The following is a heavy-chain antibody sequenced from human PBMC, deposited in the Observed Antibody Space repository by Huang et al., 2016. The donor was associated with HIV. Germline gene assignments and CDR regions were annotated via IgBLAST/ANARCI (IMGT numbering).Heavy chain of an antibody. V-gene: IGHV1-18*01. Sequence: QVQLVQSGAEVKKPGASVKVSCKASGYTFTSYGISWVRQAPGKGLEWMGWISAYKGHTNYAQKLQGRVTMTTETSTSTAYMELRSLRSDDAAVYYCARDRGAVAGTSPGYWGQGTLVTVSS. J-gene: IGHJ4*02. CDR2: ISAYKGHT. D-gene: IGHD6-19*01. CDR1: GYTFTSYG. CDR3: ARDRGAVAGTSPGY.